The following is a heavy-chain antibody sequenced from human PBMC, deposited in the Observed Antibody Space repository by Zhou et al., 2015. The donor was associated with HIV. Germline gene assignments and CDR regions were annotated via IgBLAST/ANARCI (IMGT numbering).Heavy chain of an antibody. CDR1: GGTLSSYA. CDR2: IIPMFGTP. Sequence: QLQLVQSGAEVKKPGSSVRVSCKASGGTLSSYATTWVRQAPGQGLEWMGGIIPMFGTPNYAQKFQGRVTINADGSTNTAYMELSSLRSEDTAVYYCATGLGRDSLYYGSGDNWFDPWGQGTLVTVSS. D-gene: IGHD3-10*01. V-gene: IGHV1-69*01. CDR3: ATGLGRDSLYYGSGDNWFDP. J-gene: IGHJ5*02.